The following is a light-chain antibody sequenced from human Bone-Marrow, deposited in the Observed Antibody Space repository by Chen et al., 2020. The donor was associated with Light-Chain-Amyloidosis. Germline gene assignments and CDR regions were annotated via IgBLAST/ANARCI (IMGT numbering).Light chain of an antibody. CDR3: QSYQGSSQGV. CDR1: SGSIATNS. CDR2: EDD. V-gene: IGLV6-57*01. J-gene: IGLJ3*02. Sequence: NFMLTQPHSVSESPGKTVIISCTRSSGSIATNSVQWYQQRPGSCPATVIYEDDQRPSGVPDRFSGSIDRSSNSASLTIAGLKTEDEADYYCQSYQGSSQGVFGGGTKLTVL.